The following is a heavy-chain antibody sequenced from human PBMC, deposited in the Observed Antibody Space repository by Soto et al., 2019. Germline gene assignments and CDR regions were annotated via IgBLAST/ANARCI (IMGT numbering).Heavy chain of an antibody. Sequence: QVQLVQSGAEVKKPGASVKVSCKASGYTFTSYYMHWVRQAPGQGLEWMGIINPSGGSTNYAQKSQGRVTMTRDTSTSTVYMELSSLRYEDTAVYYCARGTSMVRGNFDIWGQGTMVTVSS. CDR2: INPSGGST. CDR3: ARGTSMVRGNFDI. CDR1: GYTFTSYY. V-gene: IGHV1-46*01. D-gene: IGHD3-10*01. J-gene: IGHJ3*02.